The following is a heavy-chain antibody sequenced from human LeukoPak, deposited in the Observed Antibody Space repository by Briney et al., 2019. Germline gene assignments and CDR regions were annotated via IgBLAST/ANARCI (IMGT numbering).Heavy chain of an antibody. V-gene: IGHV3-74*01. Sequence: GGTLRLSCAASGFTFSSYWMHWVRQAPGKGQLWVSKISGDGKVTTYADSVKGRFTISRDNAKDTLYLQLNSLRAEDTAVYYCARGTNGWKGIDYWGQGPQVTVSS. J-gene: IGHJ4*02. CDR3: ARGTNGWKGIDY. CDR2: ISGDGKVT. D-gene: IGHD2-8*01. CDR1: GFTFSSYW.